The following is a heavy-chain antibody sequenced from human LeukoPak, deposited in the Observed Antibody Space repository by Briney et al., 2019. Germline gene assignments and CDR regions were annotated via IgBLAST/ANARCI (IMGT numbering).Heavy chain of an antibody. CDR1: IGSISSSKW. V-gene: IGHV4-4*02. CDR3: ARQKWEQQGRDYYFNGLDV. J-gene: IGHJ6*02. Sequence: SETLSLTCSVSIGSISSSKWWSWVRQSAVKGLEWIGEIYLYGTTNYNPSFTSRVTMSVDRSRNQFSLKLTSVTAADTAVYYCARQKWEQQGRDYYFNGLDVWGPGTTVIVSS. D-gene: IGHD1/OR15-1a*01. CDR2: IYLYGTT.